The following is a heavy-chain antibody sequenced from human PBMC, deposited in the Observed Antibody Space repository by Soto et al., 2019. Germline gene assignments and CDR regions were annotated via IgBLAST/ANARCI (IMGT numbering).Heavy chain of an antibody. CDR3: ARDRFSRFLEWLSDSYKWFDP. CDR1: GYTFTSYG. V-gene: IGHV1-18*01. CDR2: ISAYNGNT. D-gene: IGHD3-3*01. Sequence: ASVKVSCKASGYTFTSYGISWVRQAPGQGLEWMGWISAYNGNTNYAQKLQGRVTMTTDASTSTAYMELSSLRSEDTAVYYCARDRFSRFLEWLSDSYKWFDPWGQGTLVTVSS. J-gene: IGHJ5*02.